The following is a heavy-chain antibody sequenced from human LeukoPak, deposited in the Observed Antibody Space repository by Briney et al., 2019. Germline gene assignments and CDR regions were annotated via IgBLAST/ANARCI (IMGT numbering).Heavy chain of an antibody. D-gene: IGHD3-3*01. CDR2: MNPNSGNT. J-gene: IGHJ6*03. Sequence: GASVKVSCKASGYTFTSYDINWVRQATGQGLEWMGWMNPNSGNTGYAQKFQGRVTITRNTSISTAYMELSSLRSEDTAVYYCARALSLWSGYYGPYYYMDVWGKGTTVTVSS. CDR3: ARALSLWSGYYGPYYYMDV. CDR1: GYTFTSYD. V-gene: IGHV1-8*03.